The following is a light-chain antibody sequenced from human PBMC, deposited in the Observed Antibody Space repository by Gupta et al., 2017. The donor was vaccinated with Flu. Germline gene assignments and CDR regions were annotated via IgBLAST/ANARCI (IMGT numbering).Light chain of an antibody. CDR2: RNN. CDR3: ASWDDSLSGSCV. Sequence: QSVLTQPPSASGTPGQRVTISCSGSSSNIGVNYVFWYQQPPGTAPKLPIYRNNQRRSGAPDRFSGSKSGTSAALAITGLLAEEEADYYCASWDDSLSGSCVFGTGTKVTVL. CDR1: SSNIGVNY. J-gene: IGLJ1*01. V-gene: IGLV1-47*01.